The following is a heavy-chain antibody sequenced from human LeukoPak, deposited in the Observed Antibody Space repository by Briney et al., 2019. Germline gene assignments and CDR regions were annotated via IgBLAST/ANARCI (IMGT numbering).Heavy chain of an antibody. D-gene: IGHD6-13*01. J-gene: IGHJ4*02. CDR3: TREGTASTGIGPYDF. CDR1: GYNFTTFG. CDR2: ISGHNGNT. V-gene: IGHV1-18*01. Sequence: ASVKVSCKASGYNFTTFGISWVRQAPGQGLESLGWISGHNGNTKYIQNVQGRITMTTDTSASTAYMELRSLTSDDTAVYYCTREGTASTGIGPYDFWGQGTLVTVSS.